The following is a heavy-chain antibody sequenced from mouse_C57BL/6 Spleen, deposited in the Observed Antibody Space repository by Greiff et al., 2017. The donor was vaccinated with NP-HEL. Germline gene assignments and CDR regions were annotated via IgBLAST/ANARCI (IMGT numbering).Heavy chain of an antibody. J-gene: IGHJ2*01. Sequence: VQLQQPGAELVKPGASVKLSCKASGYTFTSYWMPWVKQRPGQGLEWIGEIDPSDSYTNYNQKFKGKATLTVDTSSSTAYMQLRSLTAEDSAVYYCARKYYGFDYWGQGTTLTVSS. D-gene: IGHD1-1*01. CDR3: ARKYYGFDY. CDR1: GYTFTSYW. V-gene: IGHV1-50*01. CDR2: IDPSDSYT.